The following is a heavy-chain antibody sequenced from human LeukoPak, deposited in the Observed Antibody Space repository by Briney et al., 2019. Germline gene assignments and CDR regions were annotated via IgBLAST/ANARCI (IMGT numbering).Heavy chain of an antibody. Sequence: GGSLRLSCAASGFTFSSYAMSWVRQAPGKGLEWVSAISGSGGSTYYADSVKGRFTISRDNSKNTLYLQMNSLRAEDTAVYYCAREGATDFWSGYYPTGFDYWGQGTLVTVSS. CDR2: ISGSGGST. CDR1: GFTFSSYA. CDR3: AREGATDFWSGYYPTGFDY. D-gene: IGHD3-3*01. J-gene: IGHJ4*02. V-gene: IGHV3-23*01.